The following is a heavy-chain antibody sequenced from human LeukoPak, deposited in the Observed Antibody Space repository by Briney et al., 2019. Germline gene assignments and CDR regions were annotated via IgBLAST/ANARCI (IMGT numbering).Heavy chain of an antibody. Sequence: SGPALVKPTQTLTLTCTFSGFSLSTSGMCVSWIRQPPGKALEWLARIDWDDDKYYSTSLKTRLTISKDTSKNQVVLTMTNMVPLATTTYYCARSISDSRGYYYPDYWGQGTLVTVSS. J-gene: IGHJ4*02. D-gene: IGHD3-22*01. CDR2: IDWDDDK. CDR1: GFSLSTSGMC. V-gene: IGHV2-70*11. CDR3: ARSISDSRGYYYPDY.